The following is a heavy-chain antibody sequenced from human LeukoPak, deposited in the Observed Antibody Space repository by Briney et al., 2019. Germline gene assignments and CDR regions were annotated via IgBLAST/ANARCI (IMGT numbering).Heavy chain of an antibody. CDR2: INPNSGGT. D-gene: IGHD2-2*01. CDR3: ARYGPDIVVVPAAEMFDP. CDR1: GYTFTGYY. V-gene: IGHV1-2*02. J-gene: IGHJ5*02. Sequence: GASVKVSCKASGYTFTGYYMHWVRPAPGQGLEWMGWINPNSGGTNYAQKFQGRVTMTRDTSISTAYMELSRLRSDDTAVYYCARYGPDIVVVPAAEMFDPWGQGTLVTVSS.